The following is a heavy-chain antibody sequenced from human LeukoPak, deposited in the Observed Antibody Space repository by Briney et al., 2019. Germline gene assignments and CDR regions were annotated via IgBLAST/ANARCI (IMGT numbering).Heavy chain of an antibody. D-gene: IGHD4-11*01. J-gene: IGHJ4*02. Sequence: PGGSLRLSCAASGFTFSGSAMHWVRQASGKGLEWVGRIRSKANSYATAYAASVKGRFTISRDNAKNSLYLQMNGLRAEDTAVYYCAGDSRQQLFDYWGQGTLVTVSS. CDR1: GFTFSGSA. CDR2: IRSKANSYAT. V-gene: IGHV3-73*01. CDR3: AGDSRQQLFDY.